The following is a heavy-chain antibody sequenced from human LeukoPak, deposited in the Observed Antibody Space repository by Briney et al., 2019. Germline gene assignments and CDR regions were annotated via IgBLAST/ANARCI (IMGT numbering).Heavy chain of an antibody. V-gene: IGHV3-30*02. D-gene: IGHD6-13*01. CDR1: GFTFSSYG. Sequence: GGSLRLSCAASGFTFSSYGMHWVRQAPGKGLERVAFIRYDGSNKYYADSVKGRFTISRDNSKNTLYLQMNSLRAEDTAVYYCAKVQQLVRYYFDYWGQGTLVTVSS. CDR2: IRYDGSNK. CDR3: AKVQQLVRYYFDY. J-gene: IGHJ4*02.